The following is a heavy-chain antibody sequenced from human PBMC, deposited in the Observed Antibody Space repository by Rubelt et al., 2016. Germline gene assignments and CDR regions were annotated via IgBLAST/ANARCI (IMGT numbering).Heavy chain of an antibody. D-gene: IGHD2-2*01. Sequence: QVQLQQWGAGLLKPSETLSLTCAVYGGSFSGYYWSWIRQPPGKGLEWIGEITHTGSTNYNPSLKSRVTISVDTSKNHLSLKLSSVTAAATAVYYCASVQVVPAAIGDDAFDIWGQGTMVTVSS. V-gene: IGHV4-34*01. CDR1: GGSFSGYY. J-gene: IGHJ3*02. CDR3: ASVQVVPAAIGDDAFDI. CDR2: ITHTGST.